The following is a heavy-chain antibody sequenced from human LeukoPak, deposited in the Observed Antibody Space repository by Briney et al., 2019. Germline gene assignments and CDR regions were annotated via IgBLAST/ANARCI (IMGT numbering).Heavy chain of an antibody. J-gene: IGHJ4*02. V-gene: IGHV4-30-2*01. CDR1: GVSISSSAYS. Sequence: PSETLSLTCAVSGVSISSSAYSWSWIRQPPGKGLEWIGYVYHSGSNYYNPSLKSRVTISIDRSKNQFSLKLTSVTAADTAVYYCARGGYSGFDVFFDYWGQGTLVTVSS. D-gene: IGHD5-12*01. CDR3: ARGGYSGFDVFFDY. CDR2: VYHSGSN.